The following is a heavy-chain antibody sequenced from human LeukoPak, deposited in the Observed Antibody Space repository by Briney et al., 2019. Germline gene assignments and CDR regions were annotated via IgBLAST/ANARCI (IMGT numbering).Heavy chain of an antibody. Sequence: ASVKVSCKASGYTFTSYDINWVRQATGQGLEWMGWMNPNSGNTGYAQKFQGRVTITRNTSISTAYMELSSLRSEDTAVYYCARGGAARFYYYYMDVWGKGTTVTVSS. D-gene: IGHD6-6*01. V-gene: IGHV1-8*03. CDR2: MNPNSGNT. CDR3: ARGGAARFYYYYMDV. J-gene: IGHJ6*03. CDR1: GYTFTSYD.